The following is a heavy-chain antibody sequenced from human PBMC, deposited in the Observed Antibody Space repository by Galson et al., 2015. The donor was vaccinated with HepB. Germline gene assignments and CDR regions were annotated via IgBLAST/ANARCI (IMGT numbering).Heavy chain of an antibody. D-gene: IGHD3-16*01. V-gene: IGHV1-46*01. J-gene: IGHJ3*02. CDR3: AKATRRSGGAFDI. Sequence: SVKVSCKASGYTFTSYYMHWVRQAPGQGLEWMGIINPSDGSTRYAQKFQGRVTMTRDTSTSTVYMELSSLRSEDTAVYYCAKATRRSGGAFDIWGQGTMVTVSS. CDR1: GYTFTSYY. CDR2: INPSDGST.